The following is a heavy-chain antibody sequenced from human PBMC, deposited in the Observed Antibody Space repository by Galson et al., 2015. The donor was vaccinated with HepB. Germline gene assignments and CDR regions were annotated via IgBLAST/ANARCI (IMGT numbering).Heavy chain of an antibody. D-gene: IGHD3-10*01. Sequence: SLRLSCAASGFTFSSYGMHWVRQAPGKGLEWVAVISYDGSNKYYADSVKGRFTISRDNSKNTLYLQMNSLRAEDTAVYYCAKDHLLWFGSVDYFDYWGQGTLVTVSS. CDR3: AKDHLLWFGSVDYFDY. V-gene: IGHV3-30*18. J-gene: IGHJ4*02. CDR2: ISYDGSNK. CDR1: GFTFSSYG.